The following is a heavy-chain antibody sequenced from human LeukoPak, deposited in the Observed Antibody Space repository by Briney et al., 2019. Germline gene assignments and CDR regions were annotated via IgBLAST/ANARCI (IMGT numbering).Heavy chain of an antibody. CDR1: GYTFTSHG. J-gene: IGHJ4*02. V-gene: IGHV1-18*01. CDR3: ARDGDYGGNWDY. CDR2: ISAYNGNT. D-gene: IGHD4-23*01. Sequence: ASVKVSCKASGYTFTSHGISWVRQAPGQGLEWMGWISAYNGNTNYPQKLQGRVTMTTDTSTSTAYMELRSLRSDDTAVYYCARDGDYGGNWDYWGQGTLVTVSS.